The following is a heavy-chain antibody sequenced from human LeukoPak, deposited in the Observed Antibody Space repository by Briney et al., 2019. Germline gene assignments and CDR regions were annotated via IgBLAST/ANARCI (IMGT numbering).Heavy chain of an antibody. CDR2: IYYSGST. J-gene: IGHJ6*03. Sequence: SETLSLTCTVSGGSISSYYWSWIRQPPGKGLEWIGYIYYSGSTNYNPSLKSRVTISVDTPKNQFSLKLSSVTAADTAVYYCASLYYYGSGSSHYYYMDVWGKGTTVTVSS. V-gene: IGHV4-59*01. CDR3: ASLYYYGSGSSHYYYMDV. D-gene: IGHD3-10*01. CDR1: GGSISSYY.